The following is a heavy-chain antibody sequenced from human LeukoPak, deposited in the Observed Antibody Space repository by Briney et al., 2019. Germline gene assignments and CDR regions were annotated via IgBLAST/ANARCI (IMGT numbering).Heavy chain of an antibody. J-gene: IGHJ5*02. CDR3: ARVSGYYDSSGYYHGWFDP. CDR2: ISGDGGST. Sequence: GDSLRLSCAASGFTLSSYWMHWVRQAPGKGLEYVSAISGDGGSTDYADSVKGRFTISRDNSKNTLYLQMNSLRAEDTAVYYCARVSGYYDSSGYYHGWFDPWGQGTLVTVSS. CDR1: GFTLSSYW. D-gene: IGHD3-22*01. V-gene: IGHV3-64*02.